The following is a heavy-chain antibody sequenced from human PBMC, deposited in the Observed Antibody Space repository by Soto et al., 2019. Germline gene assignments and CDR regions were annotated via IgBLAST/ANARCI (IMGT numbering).Heavy chain of an antibody. V-gene: IGHV4-34*01. D-gene: IGHD3-10*01. CDR3: ASGRGLLWLGESERASYYYYMDV. Sequence: PSETLSLTCAVYGGSFSGYYWSWIRQPPGKGLEWIGEINHSGSTNYNPSLKSRVTISVDTAKNQFSLKLSSVTAADTAVYYCASGRGLLWLGESERASYYYYMDVWGKGTTVTVSS. CDR1: GGSFSGYY. CDR2: INHSGST. J-gene: IGHJ6*03.